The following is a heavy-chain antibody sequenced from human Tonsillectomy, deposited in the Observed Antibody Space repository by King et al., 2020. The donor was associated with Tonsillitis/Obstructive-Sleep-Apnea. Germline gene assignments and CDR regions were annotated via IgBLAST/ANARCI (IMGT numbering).Heavy chain of an antibody. J-gene: IGHJ3*02. V-gene: IGHV2-5*02. CDR1: GFALSISGVG. CDR3: AHVACSSPSCLDGFDI. CDR2: IYWDDDK. D-gene: IGHD2-2*01. Sequence: TLKESGPTLVKPTQTLTLPCTFSGFALSISGVGVGWIRQPPGKALEWLALIYWDDDKRYSPSLKSRLTISKDTSKNQVVLTMTNMDPVDTATYYCAHVACSSPSCLDGFDIWGQGTMVTVSS.